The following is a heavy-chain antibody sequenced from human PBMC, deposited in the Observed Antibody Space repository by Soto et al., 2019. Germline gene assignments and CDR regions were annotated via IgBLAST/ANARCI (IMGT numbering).Heavy chain of an antibody. CDR3: ARVLYSGGGCAFDI. Sequence: EVQLVESGGGLVKPGGSLRLSCAASGFTFSSYSMNWVRQAPGKGLEWVSSISSSSSYIYYADSVKGRFTISRDNAKNSLSVEINRLRGGETAVDYCARVLYSGGGCAFDIWGQGTMVTVSS. D-gene: IGHD1-26*01. J-gene: IGHJ3*02. V-gene: IGHV3-21*01. CDR1: GFTFSSYS. CDR2: ISSSSSYI.